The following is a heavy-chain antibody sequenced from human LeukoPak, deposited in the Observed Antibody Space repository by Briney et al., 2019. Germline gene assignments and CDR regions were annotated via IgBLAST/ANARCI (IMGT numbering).Heavy chain of an antibody. Sequence: GGSLRLSCAASGFTFSSYAMSWVRQAPGKGLEWVSAISGSGGSTYYADSVKGRFTISRDNSKNTLYLQMNSLRAEDTAVYYCAKDQSTILGCYYGMDVWGQGTTVTVSS. J-gene: IGHJ6*02. V-gene: IGHV3-23*01. CDR2: ISGSGGST. CDR1: GFTFSSYA. CDR3: AKDQSTILGCYYGMDV. D-gene: IGHD3-3*01.